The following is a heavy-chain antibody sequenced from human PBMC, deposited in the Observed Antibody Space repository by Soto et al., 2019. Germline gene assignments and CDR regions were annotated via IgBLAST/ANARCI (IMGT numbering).Heavy chain of an antibody. CDR1: GFTFNDYY. V-gene: IGHV3-11*01. D-gene: IGHD6-19*01. CDR3: ARRLQWQLRPLDS. Sequence: GGSLRLSCEGSGFTFNDYYMTWIRQAPGKGLEWVAYINTLSTAIYYADSVKGRFAISRDNAKNSLYLQMNGLRAEDTATYYCARRLQWQLRPLDSWGRGTLVTVSS. J-gene: IGHJ4*02. CDR2: INTLSTAI.